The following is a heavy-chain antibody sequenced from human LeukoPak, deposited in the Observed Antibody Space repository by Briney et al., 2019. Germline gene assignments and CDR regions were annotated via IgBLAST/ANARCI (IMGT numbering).Heavy chain of an antibody. CDR3: ARGRYCSADICSGGDAFDI. CDR2: IYTRGST. J-gene: IGHJ3*02. Sequence: PSETLSLTCTVSGGSINNYYWSWIRQPAGKGLEWIGCIYTRGSTNYNPSLKSRVTMSVDTSKNQFSLKLSSVTAADTAVYYCARGRYCSADICSGGDAFDIWGQGTVDSVSS. CDR1: GGSINNYY. V-gene: IGHV4-4*07. D-gene: IGHD2-15*01.